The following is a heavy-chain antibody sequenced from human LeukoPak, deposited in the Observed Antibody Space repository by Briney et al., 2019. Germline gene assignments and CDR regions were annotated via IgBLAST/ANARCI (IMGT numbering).Heavy chain of an antibody. CDR2: ISYDGSNK. D-gene: IGHD3-3*01. CDR1: GFTFSSYA. J-gene: IGHJ5*02. V-gene: IGHV3-30-3*01. Sequence: GGSLRLSCAASGFTFSSYAMHWVRQAPGKGLEWVAVISYDGSNKYYADSVKGRFTISRDNSKNTLYLQMNSLRSEDTAVYYCARAAPRSRFGVVIQNNWFDPWGQGTLVTVSS. CDR3: ARAAPRSRFGVVIQNNWFDP.